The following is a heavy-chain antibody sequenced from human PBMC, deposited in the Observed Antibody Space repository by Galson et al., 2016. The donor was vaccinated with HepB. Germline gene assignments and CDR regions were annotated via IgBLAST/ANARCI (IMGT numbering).Heavy chain of an antibody. V-gene: IGHV3-7*04. D-gene: IGHD1-26*01. CDR2: IHQDGGQR. CDR1: GFTFSSFW. J-gene: IGHJ4*02. Sequence: SLRLSCAASGFTFSSFWMSWVRQAPGKGLEWVANIHQDGGQRYYGDSVKGRFTVSRDNAKNSLYLHMNSLRVDDTALYYCARGMLVGAGFDYWGQGALVTVSS. CDR3: ARGMLVGAGFDY.